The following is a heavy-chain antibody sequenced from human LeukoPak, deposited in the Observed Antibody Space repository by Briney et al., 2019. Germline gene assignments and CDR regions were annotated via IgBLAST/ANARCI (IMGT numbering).Heavy chain of an antibody. CDR1: GFTFSSSG. CDR2: ISNDGSNT. D-gene: IGHD3-10*01. V-gene: IGHV3-30*18. CDR3: AKDGAMWCGEDGMDV. Sequence: PGTSLRLSCAASGFTFSSSGMHWVRQAPGKGLEWVAHISNDGSNTYYADSVKGRFTISRDNSKNTLYLQMNSLRAEDTAVYYCAKDGAMWCGEDGMDVWGQGTTVTVSS. J-gene: IGHJ6*02.